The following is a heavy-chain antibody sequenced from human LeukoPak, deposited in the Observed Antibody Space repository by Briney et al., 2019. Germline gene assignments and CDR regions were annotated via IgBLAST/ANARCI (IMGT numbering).Heavy chain of an antibody. V-gene: IGHV7-4-1*02. D-gene: IGHD2-15*01. CDR2: INTNTGNP. CDR3: ARSVVVAATPFSNWFDP. Sequence: ASVKVSCKASGYTFTSYAMNWVRQAPGQGLEWMGWINTNTGNPTYAQGFTGRFVFSLDTSVSTAYLQISSLKAEDTAVYYCARSVVVAATPFSNWFDPWGQGTLVTVSS. J-gene: IGHJ5*02. CDR1: GYTFTSYA.